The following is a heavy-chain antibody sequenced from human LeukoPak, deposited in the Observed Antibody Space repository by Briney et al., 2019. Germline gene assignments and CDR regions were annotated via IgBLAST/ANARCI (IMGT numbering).Heavy chain of an antibody. CDR1: GYTFTSYY. Sequence: ASVKVSCKASGYTFTSYYMHWVRQAPGQGLEWMGIINPSGGSTSYAQKFQGRVTMTRDTSTSTVYMELSSLRSEDTAVYYCARVSHHAYSYGHEFDYWGQGTLVTVSS. J-gene: IGHJ4*02. CDR3: ARVSHHAYSYGHEFDY. CDR2: INPSGGST. D-gene: IGHD5-18*01. V-gene: IGHV1-46*01.